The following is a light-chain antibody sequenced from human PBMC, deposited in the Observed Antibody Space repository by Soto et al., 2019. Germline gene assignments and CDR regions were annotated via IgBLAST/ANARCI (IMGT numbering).Light chain of an antibody. CDR2: GAS. V-gene: IGKV3-15*01. CDR1: QSVSSN. J-gene: IGKJ4*01. CDR3: QQYNNWLT. Sequence: EIVMTQSPATLSVSPGERATLSCRASQSVSSNLAWYQQKPGQAPRLLIYGASTRATGIPARFSGSGSGTEFTLTISSLQPEDCAVYYWQQYNNWLTFGGGTKVEIK.